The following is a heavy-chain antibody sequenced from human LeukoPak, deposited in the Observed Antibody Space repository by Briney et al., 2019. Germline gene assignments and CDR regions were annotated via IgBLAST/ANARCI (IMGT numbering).Heavy chain of an antibody. CDR1: GYTFTSYD. V-gene: IGHV1-8*01. J-gene: IGHJ3*02. Sequence: GASVKVSCKASGYTFTSYDINWVRQATGQGLQWMGWMNPNSGNTGYAQKFQGRVTMTRNTSISTAYMELSSLRSEDTAVYYCARGNLLWLHAFDIWGQGTMVTVSS. D-gene: IGHD3-10*01. CDR3: ARGNLLWLHAFDI. CDR2: MNPNSGNT.